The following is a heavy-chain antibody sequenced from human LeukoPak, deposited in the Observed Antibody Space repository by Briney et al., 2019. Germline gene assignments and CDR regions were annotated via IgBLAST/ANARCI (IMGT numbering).Heavy chain of an antibody. CDR1: GFTFSSYA. D-gene: IGHD5/OR15-5a*01. Sequence: GGSLRLSCAASGFTFSSYAMSWVRQAPGKGLEWVSAISGSGGSTYYADSVKGRFTISRDNSKNTLYLQRNSLRAEDTAVYYCAKYRYSVFDAFDIWGQGTMVTVSS. J-gene: IGHJ3*02. CDR3: AKYRYSVFDAFDI. CDR2: ISGSGGST. V-gene: IGHV3-23*01.